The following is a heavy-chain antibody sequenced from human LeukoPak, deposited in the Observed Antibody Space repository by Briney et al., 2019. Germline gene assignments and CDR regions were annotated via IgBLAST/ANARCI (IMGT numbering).Heavy chain of an antibody. D-gene: IGHD1-1*01. CDR3: VKELGTGTTGYYYYGMDD. Sequence: GGSLRLSCSASGFTFSSYAMHWVRQAPGKGLEYVSAISSNGGSTYYADSVKGRFTISRDNSKNTLYLQMSSLRAEDTAVYYCVKELGTGTTGYYYYGMDDWGKGTTVTVSS. CDR2: ISSNGGST. J-gene: IGHJ6*04. V-gene: IGHV3-64D*06. CDR1: GFTFSSYA.